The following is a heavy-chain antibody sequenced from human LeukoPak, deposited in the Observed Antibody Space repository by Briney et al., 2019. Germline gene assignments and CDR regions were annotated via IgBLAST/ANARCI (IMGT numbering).Heavy chain of an antibody. J-gene: IGHJ4*02. CDR3: ARLNVDIVATTFDY. D-gene: IGHD5-12*01. CDR1: GGSISSGSYY. V-gene: IGHV4-61*02. CDR2: IYTSGST. Sequence: SETLSLTCTVSGGSISSGSYYWSWIRQPAGKGLERIGRIYTSGSTNYNPSLKSRVTISVDTSKNQFSLKLSSVTAADTAVYYCARLNVDIVATTFDYWGQGTLVTVSS.